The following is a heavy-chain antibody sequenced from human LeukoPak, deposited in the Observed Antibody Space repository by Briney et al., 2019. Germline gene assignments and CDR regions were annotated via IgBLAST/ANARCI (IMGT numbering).Heavy chain of an antibody. D-gene: IGHD6-25*01. CDR1: GFIFSRYS. CDR3: AKDNLAATHAFDY. V-gene: IGHV3-21*01. Sequence: KPGGSLRLSCAASGFIFSRYSMNWVRQAPGKGLEWVSSISSTSSYIYYADSVKGRFTISRDNAEKSPYLQMNSLRAEDTAVYYCAKDNLAATHAFDYWGQGTLVTVSS. J-gene: IGHJ4*02. CDR2: ISSTSSYI.